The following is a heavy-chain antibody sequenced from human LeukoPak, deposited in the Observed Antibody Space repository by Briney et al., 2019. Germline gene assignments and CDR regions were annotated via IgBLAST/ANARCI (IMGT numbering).Heavy chain of an antibody. CDR1: EFTFSGYW. CDR2: IKEDGSEK. V-gene: IGHV3-7*01. J-gene: IGHJ4*02. CDR3: ARGRHFGGNSLVSFDY. D-gene: IGHD4-23*01. Sequence: PGGSLRLSCGASEFTFSGYWMSWVRQAPEKGLEWVANIKEDGSEKYYVDSVKGRFTISRDNAKSSLYLQMNSLRAEDTALYYCARGRHFGGNSLVSFDYWGPGTPVTVSS.